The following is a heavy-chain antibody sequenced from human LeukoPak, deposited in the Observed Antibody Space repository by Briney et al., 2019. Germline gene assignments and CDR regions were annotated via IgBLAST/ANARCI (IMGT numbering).Heavy chain of an antibody. Sequence: PSETLPLTCTVSGGSISSSSYYWGWVRQPPGKGLEWIGSIYYSGSTYYNPSLKSRVTISVDTSKNQFSLKLSSVTAADTAVYYCARDLYPGAGDNWFDPWGQGTLVTVSS. CDR2: IYYSGST. D-gene: IGHD3-16*01. V-gene: IGHV4-39*07. CDR3: ARDLYPGAGDNWFDP. J-gene: IGHJ5*02. CDR1: GGSISSSSYY.